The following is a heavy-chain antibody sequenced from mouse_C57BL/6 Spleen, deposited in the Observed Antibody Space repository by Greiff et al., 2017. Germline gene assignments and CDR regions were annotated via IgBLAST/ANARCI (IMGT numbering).Heavy chain of an antibody. V-gene: IGHV5-12*01. Sequence: EVKVIESGGGLVQPGGSLKLSCAASGFTFSDYYMYWVRQTPEKRLEWVAYISNGGGSTYYPDTVKGRFTISKDNAKNTLYLQMSRLKSEDTAMYYCARRTVYGGYFDVWGTGTTVTVSS. CDR1: GFTFSDYY. CDR3: ARRTVYGGYFDV. CDR2: ISNGGGST. J-gene: IGHJ1*03. D-gene: IGHD1-2*01.